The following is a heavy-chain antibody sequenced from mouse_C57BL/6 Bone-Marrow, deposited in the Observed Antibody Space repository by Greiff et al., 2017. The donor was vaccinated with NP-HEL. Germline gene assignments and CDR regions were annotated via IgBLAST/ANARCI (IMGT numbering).Heavy chain of an antibody. D-gene: IGHD1-1*01. Sequence: EVMLVESGGDLVKPGGSLKLSCAASGFTFSSYGMSWVRQTPDKRLEWVATISSGGSYTYYLDRVKGRFTISRDNAKNTLYLQMSSLKSEDTAMYYGARHGTTVVATYLDYWGQGTTLTVSS. J-gene: IGHJ2*01. V-gene: IGHV5-6*02. CDR3: ARHGTTVVATYLDY. CDR1: GFTFSSYG. CDR2: ISSGGSYT.